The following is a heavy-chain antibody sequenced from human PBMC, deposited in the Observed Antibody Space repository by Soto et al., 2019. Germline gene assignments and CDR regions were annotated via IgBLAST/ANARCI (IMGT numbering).Heavy chain of an antibody. CDR1: GYIFTSYW. CDR2: IYPGDSDT. J-gene: IGHJ5*02. V-gene: IGHV5-51*01. D-gene: IGHD2-2*01. CDR3: ARLADIVVVPAAIAWFDP. Sequence: GESLKISCNGSGYIFTSYWIGWVRQMPGKGLEWMGIIYPGDSDTRYSPSFQGQVTISADKSISTAYLQWSSLKASDTAMYYCARLADIVVVPAAIAWFDPWGQGTLVTVSS.